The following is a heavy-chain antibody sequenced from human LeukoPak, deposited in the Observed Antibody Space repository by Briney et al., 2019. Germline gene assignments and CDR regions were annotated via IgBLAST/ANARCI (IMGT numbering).Heavy chain of an antibody. Sequence: GGSLRLSCAASGFTFSNYGMHWVRQAPGKGLEWVAIISYGGSNKYYADSVKGRFTISRDDSKNTLFLQMNSLRAEDTAVYFCAKEGVSYQAHNWFDPWGQGTLVTVSS. CDR1: GFTFSNYG. CDR2: ISYGGSNK. CDR3: AKEGVSYQAHNWFDP. D-gene: IGHD1-26*01. V-gene: IGHV3-30*18. J-gene: IGHJ5*02.